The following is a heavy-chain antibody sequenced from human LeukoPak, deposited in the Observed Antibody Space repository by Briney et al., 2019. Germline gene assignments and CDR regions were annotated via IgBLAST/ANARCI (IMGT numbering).Heavy chain of an antibody. J-gene: IGHJ3*02. CDR2: IIPIFGTA. CDR3: AREVDAAMANDAFDI. CDR1: GGTFSSYA. V-gene: IGHV1-69*13. Sequence: SVKVSCKASGGTFSSYAISWVRQAPGQGLEWMGGIIPIFGTANYAQKFQGRVTITADESTSTAYMELSSLRSEDTAVYYCAREVDAAMANDAFDIWGQGTVVTVSS. D-gene: IGHD5-18*01.